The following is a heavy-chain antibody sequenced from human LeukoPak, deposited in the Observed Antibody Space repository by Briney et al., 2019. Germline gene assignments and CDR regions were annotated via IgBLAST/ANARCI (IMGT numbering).Heavy chain of an antibody. Sequence: SETLSLTCTVSGDSINSLDLWSWVRQPPGKGLEWIGEMYLSGTTHSNPSLKSRVTISVDTSKNQFSLKLSSVTAADTAVYYCARDLLNEGNHLDYWGQGTLVTVSS. D-gene: IGHD4-23*01. CDR2: MYLSGTT. CDR1: GDSINSLDL. J-gene: IGHJ4*02. V-gene: IGHV4-4*02. CDR3: ARDLLNEGNHLDY.